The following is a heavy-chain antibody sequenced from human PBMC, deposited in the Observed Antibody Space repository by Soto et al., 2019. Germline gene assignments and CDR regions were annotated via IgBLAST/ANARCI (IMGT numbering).Heavy chain of an antibody. CDR2: INHSGST. CDR3: ARAYYDILTGLNHYYMDV. V-gene: IGHV4-34*01. CDR1: GGSFSGYY. Sequence: SETLSLTCAVYGGSFSGYYWSWIRQPPGKGLEWIGEINHSGSTNYNPSLKSRVTISVDTSKNQFSLKLSSVTAADTAVYYCARAYYDILTGLNHYYMDVWGKGTTVTVSS. D-gene: IGHD3-9*01. J-gene: IGHJ6*03.